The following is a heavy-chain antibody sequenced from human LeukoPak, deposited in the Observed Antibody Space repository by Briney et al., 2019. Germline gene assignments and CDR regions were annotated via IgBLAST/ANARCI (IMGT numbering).Heavy chain of an antibody. CDR1: GFTFSTYA. CDR2: ISGSGGST. D-gene: IGHD3-9*01. CDR3: AKCERYFDWLGSAFDY. J-gene: IGHJ4*02. Sequence: GGSLRLSCAASGFTFSTYAMSWVRQAPGEGLEWVSAISGSGGSTYYADSVKGRFTISRDNSKNTLYLQMNSLRAEDTAVYYCAKCERYFDWLGSAFDYWGQGTLVTVSS. V-gene: IGHV3-23*01.